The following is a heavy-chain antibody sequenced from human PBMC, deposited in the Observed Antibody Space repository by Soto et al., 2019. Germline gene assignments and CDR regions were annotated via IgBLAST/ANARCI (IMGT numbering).Heavy chain of an antibody. CDR1: GGTFSSYA. D-gene: IGHD2-2*01. Sequence: QVQLVQSGAEVKKPGSSVKVSCKASGGTFSSYAISWVRQAPGQGLEWMGGIIPIFGTANYAQKFQGRVTITAHKSTSTAHMEQRRLRAEYTAYYCGARGGSCSSISCVPFVYWGQGPMVTVSS. CDR3: ARGGSCSSISCVPFVY. CDR2: IIPIFGTA. J-gene: IGHJ4*02. V-gene: IGHV1-69*06.